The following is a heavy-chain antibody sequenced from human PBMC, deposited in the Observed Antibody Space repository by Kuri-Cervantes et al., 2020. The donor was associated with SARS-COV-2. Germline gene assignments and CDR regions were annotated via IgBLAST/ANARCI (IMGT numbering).Heavy chain of an antibody. CDR3: AREGYGATNWYFDL. Sequence: SETLSLTCAVSGYSISSGYYWGWIRQPPGKGLEWIGYIYYSGSTNYNPSLKSRVTISVDTSKNQFSLKLSSVTAADTAVYFCAREGYGATNWYFDLWGRGTLVTVSS. CDR1: GYSISSGYY. V-gene: IGHV4-61*01. CDR2: IYYSGST. D-gene: IGHD1-26*01. J-gene: IGHJ2*01.